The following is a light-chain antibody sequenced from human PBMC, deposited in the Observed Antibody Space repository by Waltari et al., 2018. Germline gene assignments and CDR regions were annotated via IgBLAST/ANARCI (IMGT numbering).Light chain of an antibody. CDR2: HDS. Sequence: SYELTQPPSVSVSPGQTASITCSGDKSGDKYTSLYQQTPGQAPVLVIYHDSKRPSGIPERFSGSNSGNAATLTIRGTQAMDEADYYCQAWDSSTYVFGSGTTVTVL. J-gene: IGLJ1*01. V-gene: IGLV3-1*01. CDR3: QAWDSSTYV. CDR1: KSGDKY.